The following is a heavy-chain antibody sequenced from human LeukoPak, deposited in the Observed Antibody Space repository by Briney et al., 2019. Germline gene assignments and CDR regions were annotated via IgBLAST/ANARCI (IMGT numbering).Heavy chain of an antibody. CDR3: ATGGLRFLEWSTYIGDY. D-gene: IGHD3-3*01. V-gene: IGHV1-24*01. J-gene: IGHJ4*02. Sequence: ASVKVSCKVSGYTLTGLSMHWVRQAPGKGLEWMGGFDPEDGETIYAQKFQGRVTMTEDTSTDTAYMELSSLRSEDTAVYYCATGGLRFLEWSTYIGDYWGQGTLVTVSS. CDR1: GYTLTGLS. CDR2: FDPEDGET.